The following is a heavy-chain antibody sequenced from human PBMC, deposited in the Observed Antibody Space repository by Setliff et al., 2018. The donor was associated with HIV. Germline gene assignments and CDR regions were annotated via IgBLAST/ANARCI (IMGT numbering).Heavy chain of an antibody. CDR3: AKDFQWVYDAFDI. D-gene: IGHD1-26*01. V-gene: IGHV3-21*01. CDR2: ISGPSEYI. CDR1: GFTFSTYT. Sequence: GESLKISCTASGFTFSTYTMNWVRQAPGRGLEWVASISGPSEYIYYGDSVMGRFTISRDNAKNSLYLQMNSLRPEDTAVYYCAKDFQWVYDAFDIWGQGTMVTVSS. J-gene: IGHJ3*02.